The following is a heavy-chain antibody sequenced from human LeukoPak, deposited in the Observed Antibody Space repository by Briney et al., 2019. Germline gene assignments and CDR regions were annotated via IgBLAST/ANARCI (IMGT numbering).Heavy chain of an antibody. V-gene: IGHV1-69*05. CDR1: GGTFSSYA. J-gene: IGHJ3*02. CDR3: ARDRRDGYNGPAFDI. D-gene: IGHD5-24*01. CDR2: IIPIFGTA. Sequence: SVKVSCKASGGTFSSYAISWVRQAPGQGLEWMGGIIPIFGTANYAQKFQGRVTITTDESTSTASMELSSLRSEDTAVYYCARDRRDGYNGPAFDIWGQGTMVTVSS.